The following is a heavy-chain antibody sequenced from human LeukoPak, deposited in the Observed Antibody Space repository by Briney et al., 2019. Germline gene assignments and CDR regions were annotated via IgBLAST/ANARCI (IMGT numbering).Heavy chain of an antibody. CDR1: GFTFSSYF. J-gene: IGHJ4*02. D-gene: IGHD1-26*01. CDR3: ASSGSYRFDY. CDR2: ITASGTAM. V-gene: IGHV3-48*02. Sequence: GGSLRLSCAASGFTFSSYFMNWVHQAPGKGLEWVSHITASGTAMFYADSVKGRFTISRDNAKNSLYLQMNSLRDEDTAVYYCASSGSYRFDYWGQGTLVTVSS.